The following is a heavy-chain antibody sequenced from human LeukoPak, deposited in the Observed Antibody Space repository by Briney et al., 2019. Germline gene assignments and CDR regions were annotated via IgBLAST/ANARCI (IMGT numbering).Heavy chain of an antibody. J-gene: IGHJ4*02. CDR2: MNPNSGNT. V-gene: IGHV1-8*03. D-gene: IGHD3-22*01. Sequence: GASVKVSCKASGYTFTSYDINWVRQATGQGLEWMGWMNPNSGNTGYAQKFQGRVTITRNTSISTAYMELSSLRSDDTAVYYCARNYYDSSGYYTDYWGQGTLVTVSS. CDR1: GYTFTSYD. CDR3: ARNYYDSSGYYTDY.